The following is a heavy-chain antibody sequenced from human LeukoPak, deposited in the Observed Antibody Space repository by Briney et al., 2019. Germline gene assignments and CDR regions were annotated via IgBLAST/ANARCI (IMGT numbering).Heavy chain of an antibody. CDR2: INPNSGGT. J-gene: IGHJ3*02. D-gene: IGHD3-10*01. CDR1: GYTFTGYY. CDR3: ARDHVLLWFGELLAFDI. Sequence: ASVKVSCKASGYTFTGYYMHWVLQAPGQGLEWMGWINPNSGGTNYAQKFQGRVTMTRDTSISTAYMELSRLRSDDTAAYYCARDHVLLWFGELLAFDIWGQGTMVTVSS. V-gene: IGHV1-2*02.